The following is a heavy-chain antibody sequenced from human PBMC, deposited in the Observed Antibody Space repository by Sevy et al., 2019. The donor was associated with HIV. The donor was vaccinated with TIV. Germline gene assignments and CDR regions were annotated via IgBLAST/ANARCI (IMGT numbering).Heavy chain of an antibody. CDR2: ISSSSSTI. Sequence: GGSLRLSGAASGFTFSSYSMNWVRQAPGKGLEWVSYISSSSSTIYYADSVKGRFTISRDNAKNSLYLQMNSMRAEDTAVYYCAREGVVPAAMGSWFDPWGQGTLVTVSS. D-gene: IGHD2-2*01. V-gene: IGHV3-48*01. CDR3: AREGVVPAAMGSWFDP. CDR1: GFTFSSYS. J-gene: IGHJ5*02.